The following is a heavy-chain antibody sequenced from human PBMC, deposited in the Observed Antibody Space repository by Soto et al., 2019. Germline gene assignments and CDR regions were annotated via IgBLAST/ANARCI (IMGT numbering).Heavy chain of an antibody. CDR2: INAGNGNT. CDR3: ASPSLGTTWANYYYGMDV. Sequence: ASVKVSCKASGYTFTSYAMHWVRQAPGQRLEWMGWINAGNGNTKYSQKFQGRVTITRDTSASTAYMELSSLRSEDTAVYYCASPSLGTTWANYYYGMDVWGQGTTVTVSS. J-gene: IGHJ6*02. D-gene: IGHD1-7*01. V-gene: IGHV1-3*01. CDR1: GYTFTSYA.